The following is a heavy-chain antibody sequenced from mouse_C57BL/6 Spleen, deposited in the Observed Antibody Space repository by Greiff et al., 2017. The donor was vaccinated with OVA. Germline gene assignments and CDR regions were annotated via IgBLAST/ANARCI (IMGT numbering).Heavy chain of an antibody. CDR1: GFSFNTYA. CDR3: VRHEDTTVDAMDY. J-gene: IGHJ4*01. D-gene: IGHD1-1*01. Sequence: GGGLVQPKGSLKLSCAASGFSFNTYAMNWVRQAPGKGLEWVARIRSKSNNYATYYADSVKDRFTISRNDSESMLYLQMNNLKTEDTAMYYCVRHEDTTVDAMDYWGQGTSVTVSS. V-gene: IGHV10-1*01. CDR2: IRSKSNNYAT.